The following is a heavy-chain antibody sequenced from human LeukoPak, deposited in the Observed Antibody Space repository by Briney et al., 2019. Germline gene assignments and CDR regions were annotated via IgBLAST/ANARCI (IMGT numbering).Heavy chain of an antibody. CDR3: ARAGFSDFWSGWSYGMDV. CDR2: IYHSGST. D-gene: IGHD3-3*01. CDR1: GGSISSHY. Sequence: PSETLSLTCTVSGGSISSHYWSWIRQPPGKGLEWIGYIYHSGSTYYNPSLKSRVTISVDRSKNQFSLKLSSVTAADTAVYYCARAGFSDFWSGWSYGMDVWGQGTTVTVSS. V-gene: IGHV4-59*11. J-gene: IGHJ6*02.